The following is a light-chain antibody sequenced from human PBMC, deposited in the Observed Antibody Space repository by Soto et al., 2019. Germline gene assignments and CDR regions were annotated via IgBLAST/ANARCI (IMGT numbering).Light chain of an antibody. Sequence: DIQLTQSRSSLSSCGGDRFTITCGSSQGINNYVKWYQQKPGKAPKLLIYAASTLQSGVPSRFSGSGSGTDFTLTISSLQPEDFATYYCQQLYSTPPTFGGGTKVDI. V-gene: IGKV1-39*01. J-gene: IGKJ4*01. CDR3: QQLYSTPPT. CDR2: AAS. CDR1: QGINNY.